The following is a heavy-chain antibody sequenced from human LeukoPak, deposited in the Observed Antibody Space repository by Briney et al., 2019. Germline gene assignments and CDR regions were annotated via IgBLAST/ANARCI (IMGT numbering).Heavy chain of an antibody. J-gene: IGHJ5*02. CDR3: ARDLMLVEVNWFDP. Sequence: SQTLSLTCAVSGGSISSGGYSWSWIRQPPGKGLEWIGYIYYSGSTNYNPSLKSRVTISVDTSKNQFSLKLSSVTAADTAVYYCARDLMLVEVNWFDPWGQGTLVTVSS. D-gene: IGHD6-6*01. V-gene: IGHV4-30-4*07. CDR2: IYYSGST. CDR1: GGSISSGGYS.